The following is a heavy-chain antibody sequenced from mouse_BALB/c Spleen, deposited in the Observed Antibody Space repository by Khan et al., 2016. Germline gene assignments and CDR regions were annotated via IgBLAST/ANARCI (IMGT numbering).Heavy chain of an antibody. J-gene: IGHJ4*01. Sequence: EVQLQESGPGLVKPSQSLSLTCTVSGYSITSVYAWNWVRQFPGNTLEWMGYIAYSGAHSYNPSLRGRISITRDTAKNQFFLQLNSVTTEDTGAYDCLRRDTNYVMDYWGQGTSVTVSS. CDR2: IAYSGAH. CDR1: GYSITSVYA. D-gene: IGHD1-1*01. V-gene: IGHV3-2*02. CDR3: LRRDTNYVMDY.